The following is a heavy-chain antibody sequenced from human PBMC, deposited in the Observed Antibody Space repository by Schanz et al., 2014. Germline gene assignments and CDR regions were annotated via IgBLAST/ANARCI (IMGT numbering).Heavy chain of an antibody. J-gene: IGHJ3*02. CDR1: GFTFSAYA. Sequence: VQLVASGGGLVQPGGSLRLSCAASGFTFSAYAMTWVRQIPGKGLEWVSAISASGGTTYYADSVKGRFTISRDNSKNTLYLQMNSLRAEDTAVYYCAKGRFGELSAFDIWGQGTMVTVSS. D-gene: IGHD3-10*01. CDR3: AKGRFGELSAFDI. CDR2: ISASGGTT. V-gene: IGHV3-23*04.